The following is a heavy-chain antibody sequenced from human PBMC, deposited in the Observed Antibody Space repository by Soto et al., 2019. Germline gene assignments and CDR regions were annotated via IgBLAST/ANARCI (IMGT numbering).Heavy chain of an antibody. CDR3: AREISLVVVTGDAFDI. V-gene: IGHV4-39*02. CDR2: IYYSGST. Sequence: SETLSLTCTVSGGSISSSSYYWGWIRQPPGKGLEWIGSIYYSGSTYYNPSLKSRVTISVDTSKNQFSLKLSSVTAADTAVYYCAREISLVVVTGDAFDIWGQGTMVTVSS. D-gene: IGHD3-22*01. CDR1: GGSISSSSYY. J-gene: IGHJ3*02.